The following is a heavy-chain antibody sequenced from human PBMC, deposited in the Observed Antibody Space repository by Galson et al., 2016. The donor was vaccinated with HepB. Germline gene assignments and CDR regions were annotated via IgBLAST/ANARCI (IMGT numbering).Heavy chain of an antibody. V-gene: IGHV3-21*01. Sequence: SLRLSCAASGFTFSGYSMSWVRQAPGKGLEWVSSISSTGSFIYFADSVKGRFTISRDDAQNSLSLQMNSLRGEDTAVYYCAIAPRAFWSGSAIEFWGQGSLVTVSS. CDR3: AIAPRAFWSGSAIEF. D-gene: IGHD3-3*01. CDR1: GFTFSGYS. CDR2: ISSTGSFI. J-gene: IGHJ4*02.